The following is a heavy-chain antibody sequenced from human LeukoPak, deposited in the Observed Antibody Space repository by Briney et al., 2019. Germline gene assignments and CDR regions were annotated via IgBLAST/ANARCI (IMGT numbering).Heavy chain of an antibody. D-gene: IGHD3-10*01. CDR2: INPNSGGT. Sequence: GASVKVSCKASGYTFTGYYMHWVRQAPGQGLEWMGWINPNSGGTNYAQKFQGRVTMTRDTYISTAYMELSRLRSDDTAVYYCAGWYYHRADQWVDIGGQGTIVTVSS. J-gene: IGHJ3*02. CDR3: AGWYYHRADQWVDI. V-gene: IGHV1-2*02. CDR1: GYTFTGYY.